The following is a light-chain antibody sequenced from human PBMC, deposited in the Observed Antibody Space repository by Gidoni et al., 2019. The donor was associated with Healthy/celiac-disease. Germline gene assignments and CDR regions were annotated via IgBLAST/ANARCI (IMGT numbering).Light chain of an antibody. V-gene: IGKV4-1*01. CDR3: QQYYSTPCS. CDR1: QRVLYSANNKNY. J-gene: IGKJ2*04. Sequence: DIVMTQSPDSLPVSLGERAPINFNSSQRVLYSANNKNYIAWYQQKPGQPPKLLIYWASTRESGVPYRFSGSGSGADFTLTISSLQAEDVAVYYCQQYYSTPCSFXQXTKLEIK. CDR2: WAS.